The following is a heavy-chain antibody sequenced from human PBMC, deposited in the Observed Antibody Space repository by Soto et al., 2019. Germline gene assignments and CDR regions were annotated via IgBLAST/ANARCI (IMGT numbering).Heavy chain of an antibody. V-gene: IGHV1-18*01. Sequence: QVQLVQSGAEVKKPGASVKVSCKASGYTFTSYGISWVRQAPGQGLEWMGWISAYNGNTNYAQKLQGRVTMTTDTSTSTAYMELRSLRSDDTAVYYCARVKYSPPYYCVYGMDVWGQGTTVTVSS. CDR1: GYTFTSYG. D-gene: IGHD5-18*01. CDR3: ARVKYSPPYYCVYGMDV. J-gene: IGHJ6*02. CDR2: ISAYNGNT.